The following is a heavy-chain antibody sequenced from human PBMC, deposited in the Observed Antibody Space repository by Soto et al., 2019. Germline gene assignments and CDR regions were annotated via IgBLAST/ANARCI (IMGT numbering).Heavy chain of an antibody. CDR1: GFTFSSYA. V-gene: IGHV3-23*01. CDR2: ISGSGGGT. D-gene: IGHD2-15*01. CDR3: AKLVRYCSGGSCYLFDY. J-gene: IGHJ4*02. Sequence: GGSLRLSCAASGFTFSSYAMSWVRQAPGKGLEWVSAISGSGGGTYYADSVKGRFTISRDNSKNTLYLQMNSLRAEDTAVYYCAKLVRYCSGGSCYLFDYWGQGTLVTVSS.